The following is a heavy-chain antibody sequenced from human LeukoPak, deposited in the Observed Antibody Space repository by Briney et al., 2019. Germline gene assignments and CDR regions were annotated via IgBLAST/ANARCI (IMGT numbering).Heavy chain of an antibody. V-gene: IGHV3-30*04. CDR2: ISYDGSYK. CDR3: AKGGKWDVTPFDY. CDR1: GFTFSSYA. J-gene: IGHJ4*02. D-gene: IGHD1-26*01. Sequence: PGRSLRLSCAASGFTFSSYAMHWARQAPGKGLEWVAVISYDGSYKYYADSVKGRFTISRDNSKNTLYLQVNSLRAEDTAVYYCAKGGKWDVTPFDYWGQGTLVTVSS.